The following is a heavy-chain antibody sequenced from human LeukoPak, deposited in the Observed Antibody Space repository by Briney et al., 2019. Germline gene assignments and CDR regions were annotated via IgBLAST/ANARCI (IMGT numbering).Heavy chain of an antibody. J-gene: IGHJ4*02. Sequence: ATVNVSCKASGYTFTSYGISWVRQAPGQGLEWMGWISADNGNTNYAQTLQGRVTMTTDTSTSTAYMELRSLRSDDTAVYYCARAPGVLLWFGELSPTDYWGQGTLVTVSS. CDR2: ISADNGNT. V-gene: IGHV1-18*01. CDR1: GYTFTSYG. CDR3: ARAPGVLLWFGELSPTDY. D-gene: IGHD3-10*01.